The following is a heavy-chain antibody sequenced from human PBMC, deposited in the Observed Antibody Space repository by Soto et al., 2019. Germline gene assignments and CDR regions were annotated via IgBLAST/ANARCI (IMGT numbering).Heavy chain of an antibody. D-gene: IGHD6-13*01. CDR2: IYHSGST. CDR3: ARDAYSSSWYYFDY. V-gene: IGHV4-4*02. Sequence: SETLSLTCAVSGGSISSSNWWSWVRQPPGQGLEWIGEIYHSGSTNYNPSLKSRVTISVDKSKNQFSLKLSSVTAADTAVYYCARDAYSSSWYYFDYWGQGTLVTVSS. CDR1: GGSISSSNW. J-gene: IGHJ4*02.